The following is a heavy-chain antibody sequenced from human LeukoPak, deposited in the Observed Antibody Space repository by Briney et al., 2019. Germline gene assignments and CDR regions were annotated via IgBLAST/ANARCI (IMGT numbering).Heavy chain of an antibody. Sequence: PGGSLRLSCAASGFTISNYWMHWVRQVPGKGLVWVSRINGDASRTNSADSVKDRFTISRDNAKNMLFLQMNSLRAEDTAVYYCAKNRRRGYFGSGSNFDYWGQGTLVTVSS. CDR1: GFTISNYW. V-gene: IGHV3-74*01. D-gene: IGHD3-10*01. CDR3: AKNRRRGYFGSGSNFDY. J-gene: IGHJ4*02. CDR2: INGDASRT.